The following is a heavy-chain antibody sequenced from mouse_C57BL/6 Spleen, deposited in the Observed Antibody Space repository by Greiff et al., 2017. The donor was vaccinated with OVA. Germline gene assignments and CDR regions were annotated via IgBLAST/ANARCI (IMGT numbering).Heavy chain of an antibody. CDR3: ARNEGYWDHYAMDY. CDR2: IWSGGST. D-gene: IGHD4-1*01. CDR1: GFSLTSYG. J-gene: IGHJ4*01. V-gene: IGHV2-2*01. Sequence: VMLVESGPGLVQPSQSLSITCTVSGFSLTSYGVHWVRQSPGKGLEWLGVIWSGGSTDYNAAFISRLSISKDNSKSQVFFKMNSLQADDTAIYYCARNEGYWDHYAMDYWGQGTSVTVSS.